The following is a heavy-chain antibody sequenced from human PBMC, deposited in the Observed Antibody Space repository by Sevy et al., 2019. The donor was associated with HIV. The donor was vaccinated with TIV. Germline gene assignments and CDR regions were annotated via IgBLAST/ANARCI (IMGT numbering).Heavy chain of an antibody. V-gene: IGHV1-69*13. CDR2: IIPIFGTA. CDR3: ARDSSYYDSSGYLYYMDV. CDR1: GGTFSSYA. J-gene: IGHJ6*03. D-gene: IGHD3-22*01. Sequence: ASVKVSCKASGGTFSSYAISWVRQAPGQGLEWMGRIIPIFGTANYAQKFQGRVTITADESTSTAYMELSSLRSEDTAVYYCARDSSYYDSSGYLYYMDVWGKGTTVTVSS.